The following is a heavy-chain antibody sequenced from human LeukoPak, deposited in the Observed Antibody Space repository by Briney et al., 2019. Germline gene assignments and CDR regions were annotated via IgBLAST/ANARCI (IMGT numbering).Heavy chain of an antibody. Sequence: GGSLRLSCAASGFSVSNNFMSWVRQAPGKGLEWVSVIYSGGNTYYADSVKGRFTSSRDNSKNTLYLQMNSLRTEDTAVYYCARLLTSNWYYFDYWGQGTLVTVSS. CDR2: IYSGGNT. CDR3: ARLLTSNWYYFDY. V-gene: IGHV3-53*01. J-gene: IGHJ4*02. CDR1: GFSVSNNF. D-gene: IGHD6-13*01.